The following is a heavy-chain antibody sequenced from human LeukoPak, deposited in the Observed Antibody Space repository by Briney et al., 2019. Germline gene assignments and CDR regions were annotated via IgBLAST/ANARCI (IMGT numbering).Heavy chain of an antibody. Sequence: GGSLRLSCAASGFTFSSYSMNWVRQAPGKGLEWVSSISSSSSYIYYADSVKGRFTISRDNSKNTLYLQMNSLRAEDTAVYYCANGPDCSSTSCYWSYFDYWGQGTLVTVSS. CDR1: GFTFSSYS. CDR2: ISSSSSYI. D-gene: IGHD2-2*01. CDR3: ANGPDCSSTSCYWSYFDY. J-gene: IGHJ4*02. V-gene: IGHV3-21*04.